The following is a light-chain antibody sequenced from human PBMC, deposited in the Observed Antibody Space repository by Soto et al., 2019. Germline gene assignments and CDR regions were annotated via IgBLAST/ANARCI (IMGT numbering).Light chain of an antibody. CDR1: QNIRRS. CDR3: QQYGSSGT. V-gene: IGKV3-15*01. J-gene: IGKJ1*01. Sequence: IVSPQSPATLSVSPGDRATLSCRASQNIRRSLAWYQQRPGQPPRLLIYNSYTRATGVAARFSGSGSGTDFTLTISRLEPEDFAVYHCQQYGSSGTFGQGTKVDIK. CDR2: NSY.